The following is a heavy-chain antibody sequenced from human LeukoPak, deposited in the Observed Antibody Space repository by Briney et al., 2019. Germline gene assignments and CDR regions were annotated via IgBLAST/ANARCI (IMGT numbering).Heavy chain of an antibody. V-gene: IGHV3-30*02. Sequence: GGSLRLSCAASGFTFSSYGIHWVRQAPGKGLEWVAIIRYDGSNKYYTDSVKGRFTISRDNSKNTLYLQMNSLRAEDTAVYYCAKGRGWEASYYYYYMDVWGKGTTVTVSS. J-gene: IGHJ6*03. D-gene: IGHD1-26*01. CDR1: GFTFSSYG. CDR2: IRYDGSNK. CDR3: AKGRGWEASYYYYYMDV.